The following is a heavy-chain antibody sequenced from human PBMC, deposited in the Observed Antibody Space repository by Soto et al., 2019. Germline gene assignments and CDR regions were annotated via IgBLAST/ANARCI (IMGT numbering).Heavy chain of an antibody. D-gene: IGHD3-3*01. CDR2: IDTSSTKI. CDR1: GYTFSDYY. Sequence: QVQLVESGGDLVKRGGSLRLSCAASGYTFSDYYMSWIRQAPGKGLEWISYIDTSSTKIYYADSVKGRFTISRDNAKNSLYLEMNSLRDEDTAVYYCACHYDMWSGYLSPVDYWGQGTLVTVSS. J-gene: IGHJ4*02. CDR3: ACHYDMWSGYLSPVDY. V-gene: IGHV3-11*01.